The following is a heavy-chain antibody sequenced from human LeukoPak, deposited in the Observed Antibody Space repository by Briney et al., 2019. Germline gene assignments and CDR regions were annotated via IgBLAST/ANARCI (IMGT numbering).Heavy chain of an antibody. CDR3: AKFGRSSIAVVTASIKRRGHYWYFDL. J-gene: IGHJ2*01. CDR1: CGSISRYY. D-gene: IGHD2-21*02. V-gene: IGHV4-4*07. CDR2: ISASGRT. Sequence: SETLSLTCSVSCGSISRYYWSWIRQPAGKGLEWIGRISASGRTNYNASLKSRVTMSLDTSKNQFSLKLNSVTAADTAVYSCAKFGRSSIAVVTASIKRRGHYWYFDLWGRGTLVTVSS.